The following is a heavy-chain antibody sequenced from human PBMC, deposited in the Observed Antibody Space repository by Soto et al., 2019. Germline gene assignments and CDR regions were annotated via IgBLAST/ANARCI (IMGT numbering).Heavy chain of an antibody. CDR3: AKLVVAANNPDAFDI. V-gene: IGHV3-30*18. J-gene: IGHJ3*02. D-gene: IGHD2-15*01. Sequence: PGRSLRLSCAASGFTFSSHGIHWVRQAPGKGLEWVAVISYDGSNKYYADSVKGRFTISRDNSKNTLYLQMNSLRAEDTAVYYCAKLVVAANNPDAFDIWGQGTMVTVSS. CDR1: GFTFSSHG. CDR2: ISYDGSNK.